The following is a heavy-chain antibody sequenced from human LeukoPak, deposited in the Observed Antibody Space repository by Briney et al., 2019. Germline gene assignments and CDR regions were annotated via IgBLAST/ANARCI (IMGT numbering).Heavy chain of an antibody. J-gene: IGHJ4*02. D-gene: IGHD3-22*01. CDR1: GFIFDDYT. CDR3: AKGNYYDSSGYYGLGY. Sequence: GGSLRLSCAASGFIFDDYTMHWVRQAPGKGLEWVSLISWDGGSTYYADSVKGRFTISRDNSKNSLYLQMNSLRAEDTALYYCAKGNYYDSSGYYGLGYWGQGTLVTVSS. CDR2: ISWDGGST. V-gene: IGHV3-43D*03.